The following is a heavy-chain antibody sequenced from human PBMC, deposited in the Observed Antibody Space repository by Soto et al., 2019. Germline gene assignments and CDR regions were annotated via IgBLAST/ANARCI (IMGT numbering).Heavy chain of an antibody. CDR3: ARQTTTVVTQLDY. V-gene: IGHV4-39*01. CDR1: GGSISSSSYY. Sequence: QLQLQESGPGLVKPSETLSLTCIVSGGSISSSSYYWGWIRQPPGKGLEWIGSIYYSGSTYYNPSLKSRVTISVDTSKNHFSLRLNSVTAADTAVYYCARQTTTVVTQLDYWGQGTLVTVSS. J-gene: IGHJ4*02. CDR2: IYYSGST. D-gene: IGHD4-17*01.